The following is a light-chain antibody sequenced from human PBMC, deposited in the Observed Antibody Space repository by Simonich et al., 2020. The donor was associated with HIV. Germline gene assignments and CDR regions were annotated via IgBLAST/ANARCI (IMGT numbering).Light chain of an antibody. Sequence: QSALTQPRSVSGSPGQSVTILCTGTSSDVGGYNYVSWYQQYPGKAPKLMIYDVNKRPAAVPDRFSGSKSGNTASLTISGLQAEDEADYYCSSYTSSRTVVFGGGTKVTVL. V-gene: IGLV2-11*01. CDR2: DVN. CDR3: SSYTSSRTVV. J-gene: IGLJ2*01. CDR1: SSDVGGYNY.